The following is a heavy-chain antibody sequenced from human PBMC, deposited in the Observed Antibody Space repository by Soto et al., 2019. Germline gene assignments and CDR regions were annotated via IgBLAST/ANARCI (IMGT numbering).Heavy chain of an antibody. CDR2: IRSKAYGGTT. D-gene: IGHD3-9*01. CDR1: GFTFGDYA. CDR3: TRGPPLYYDILTGYFADAFDI. J-gene: IGHJ3*02. Sequence: GGSLRLSCTASGFTFGDYAMSWFRQAPGKGLEWVGFIRSKAYGGTTEYAASVKGRFTISRDDSKSIAYLQMNSLKTEDTAVYYCTRGPPLYYDILTGYFADAFDIWGQGTMVTVSS. V-gene: IGHV3-49*03.